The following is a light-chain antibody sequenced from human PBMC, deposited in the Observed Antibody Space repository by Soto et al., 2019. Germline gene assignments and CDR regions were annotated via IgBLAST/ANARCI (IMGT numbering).Light chain of an antibody. V-gene: IGKV3-15*01. CDR2: DAS. CDR3: QQHNNWPWT. Sequence: EIVLTQSPGTLSLSPGERATLSCRASQGVSTKLAWYQQKPGQAPRLLIFDASARATGIPARFSGSGSGTDFTLTISSLQSEDFAVYYCQQHNNWPWTFGQGTKVDIK. CDR1: QGVSTK. J-gene: IGKJ1*01.